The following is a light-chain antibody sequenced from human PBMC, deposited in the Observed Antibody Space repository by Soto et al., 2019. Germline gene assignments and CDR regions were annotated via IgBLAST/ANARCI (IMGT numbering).Light chain of an antibody. Sequence: DIQMTQSPSSLSASIGDRVTITCRASQDISNSLAWYQQKPGKGPSLLIYDASTLQSWVPSRFSGSGSGTDFTLTINSLQPEDVATYYCQKYKSAPYTFGPGTKVDIK. CDR2: DAS. CDR3: QKYKSAPYT. CDR1: QDISNS. J-gene: IGKJ3*01. V-gene: IGKV1-27*01.